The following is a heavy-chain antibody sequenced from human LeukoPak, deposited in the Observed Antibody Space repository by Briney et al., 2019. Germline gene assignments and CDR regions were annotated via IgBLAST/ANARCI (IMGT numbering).Heavy chain of an antibody. CDR3: ARGYYDSSAYYYEDD. J-gene: IGHJ4*02. Sequence: SETLSLTCAVYGGSFSGYYWSGIREPPGKGLEWIGEVNHSGSTSYHPSLKSRVTISVDPSKNQFSLTLPSVTAADAAVYYCARGYYDSSAYYYEDDCGQGPLVTDSS. D-gene: IGHD3-22*01. CDR2: VNHSGST. V-gene: IGHV4-34*01. CDR1: GGSFSGYY.